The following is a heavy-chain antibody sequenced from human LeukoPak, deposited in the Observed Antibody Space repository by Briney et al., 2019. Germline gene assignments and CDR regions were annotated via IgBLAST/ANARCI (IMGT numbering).Heavy chain of an antibody. CDR2: IKQDGSEK. Sequence: PGGSLRLSCAASGFTFSSYWMSWVRQAPGKGLEWVANIKQDGSEKYYVDSVKGRFTISRDNAKNSLYLQMNSLRAEDTAVYYCARESDFWSGHYYYYYKDVWGKGTTVTVSS. J-gene: IGHJ6*03. CDR3: ARESDFWSGHYYYYYKDV. D-gene: IGHD3-3*01. V-gene: IGHV3-7*01. CDR1: GFTFSSYW.